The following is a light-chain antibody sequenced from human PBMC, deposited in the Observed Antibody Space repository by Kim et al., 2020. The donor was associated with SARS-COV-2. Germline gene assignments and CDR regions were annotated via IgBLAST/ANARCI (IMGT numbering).Light chain of an antibody. J-gene: IGLJ3*02. CDR3: LLSYSGARV. Sequence: PGGTVTLPCGSSTGAVTSGHYPYWFQQKPGQAPRTLMYDTSNKHSWTPARFSGSLLGGKAALTLSGAQPEDEAEYYCLLSYSGARVFGGGTQLTVL. CDR2: DTS. V-gene: IGLV7-46*01. CDR1: TGAVTSGHY.